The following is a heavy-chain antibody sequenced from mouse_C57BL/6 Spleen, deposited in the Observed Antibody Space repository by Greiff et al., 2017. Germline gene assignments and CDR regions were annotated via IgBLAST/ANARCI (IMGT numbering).Heavy chain of an antibody. Sequence: DVQLVESGGGLVQPKGSLKLSCAASGFSFNTYAMNWVRQAPGKGLEWVARIRSKSNNYATYYADSVKDRFTISRDDSESMLYLQMNNLKTEDTAMYYCVRHLYDYSYAMDYWGQGTSVTVSS. J-gene: IGHJ4*01. CDR3: VRHLYDYSYAMDY. CDR1: GFSFNTYA. CDR2: IRSKSNNYAT. V-gene: IGHV10-1*01. D-gene: IGHD2-4*01.